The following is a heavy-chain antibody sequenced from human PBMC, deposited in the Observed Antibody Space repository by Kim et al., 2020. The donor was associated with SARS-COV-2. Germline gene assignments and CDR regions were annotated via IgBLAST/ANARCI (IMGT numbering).Heavy chain of an antibody. Sequence: YNPSLKSRVTISVDTSKNQFSLKLSSVTAADTAVYYCARGDVDTAMAGNYWGQGTLVTVSS. J-gene: IGHJ4*02. V-gene: IGHV4-39*07. CDR3: ARGDVDTAMAGNY. D-gene: IGHD5-18*01.